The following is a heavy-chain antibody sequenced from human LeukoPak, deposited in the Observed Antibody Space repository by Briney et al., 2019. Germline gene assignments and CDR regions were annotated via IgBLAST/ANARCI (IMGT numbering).Heavy chain of an antibody. J-gene: IGHJ5*02. CDR2: IRYDGSNK. CDR3: AKDRVWLTHSNRFDP. D-gene: IGHD5-18*01. V-gene: IGHV3-30*02. CDR1: GFTFSSYG. Sequence: GGSLRLSCAASGFTFSSYGMHWVRQAPGKGLEWVAFIRYDGSNKYYADSVKGRFTISRDNSKNTLYLQMNSLRAEDTAVYYCAKDRVWLTHSNRFDPWGQGTLVTVSS.